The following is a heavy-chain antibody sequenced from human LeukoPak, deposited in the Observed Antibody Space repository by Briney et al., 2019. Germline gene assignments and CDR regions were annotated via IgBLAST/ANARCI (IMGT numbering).Heavy chain of an antibody. V-gene: IGHV3-53*01. CDR1: GFTVSSNS. D-gene: IGHD1-26*01. J-gene: IGHJ3*02. Sequence: GGSLRLSCTVSGFTVSSNSMSWVRQAPGKGLEWVSFIYSDNTHYSDSVKGRFTISRDNSKSTLYLQMNSLRAEDTAVYYCASLAGITIGFIWGQGTMVTVSS. CDR3: ASLAGITIGFI. CDR2: IYSDNT.